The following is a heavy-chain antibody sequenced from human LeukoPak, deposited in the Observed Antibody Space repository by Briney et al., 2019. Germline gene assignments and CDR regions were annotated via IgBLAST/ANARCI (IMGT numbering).Heavy chain of an antibody. Sequence: AGSLRLSCAVSGFTFSTYIMNWVRQAPGKGLEWVSSISSSSSYIYYADSVKGRFTISRDNAKNSLYLQMNSLRVEDTAVYYCARVWVRGVKAGMDVWGQGTTVTVSS. V-gene: IGHV3-21*01. CDR1: GFTFSTYI. CDR2: ISSSSSYI. J-gene: IGHJ6*02. CDR3: ARVWVRGVKAGMDV. D-gene: IGHD3-10*01.